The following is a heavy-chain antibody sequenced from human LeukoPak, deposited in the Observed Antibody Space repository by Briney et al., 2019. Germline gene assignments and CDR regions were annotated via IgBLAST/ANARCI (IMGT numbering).Heavy chain of an antibody. J-gene: IGHJ4*02. D-gene: IGHD3-10*01. CDR2: ISWNSGSI. CDR1: GFTFSSYG. V-gene: IGHV3-9*01. CDR3: AKDRVGSGSYYNPTFDY. Sequence: GGSLRLSCAASGFTFSSYGMHWVRQAPGKGLEWVSRISWNSGSIGYADSVKGRFTISRDNAKNSLYLQMNSLRAEDTALYYCAKDRVGSGSYYNPTFDYWGQGTLVTVSS.